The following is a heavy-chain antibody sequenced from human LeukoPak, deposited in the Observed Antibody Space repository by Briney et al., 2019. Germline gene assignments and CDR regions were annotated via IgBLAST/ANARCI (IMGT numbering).Heavy chain of an antibody. Sequence: SVKVSCKASGFTFTSSAMQWVRQARGQRLEWIGWIVVGSGNTNYAQKFQERVTITRDMSTSTAYMELSSLRSEDTAVYYCAADRRVGGIGWFDPWGQGTLVTVSS. V-gene: IGHV1-58*02. CDR1: GFTFTSSA. D-gene: IGHD4-23*01. CDR3: AADRRVGGIGWFDP. CDR2: IVVGSGNT. J-gene: IGHJ5*02.